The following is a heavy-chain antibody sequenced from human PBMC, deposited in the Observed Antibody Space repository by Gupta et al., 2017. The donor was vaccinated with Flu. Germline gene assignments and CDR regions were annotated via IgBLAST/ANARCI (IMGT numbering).Heavy chain of an antibody. Sequence: QVQLVQSGAEVKKPGSSVKVCCKASGGTFSSYAISWVRQAPGQGLEWMGGIIPIFGTANYAQKFQGRVTITADESTSTAYMELSSLRSEDTAVYYCARARSDYYGSGSYDYFDYWGQGTLVTVSS. V-gene: IGHV1-69*01. D-gene: IGHD3-10*01. CDR1: GGTFSSYA. CDR2: IIPIFGTA. CDR3: ARARSDYYGSGSYDYFDY. J-gene: IGHJ4*02.